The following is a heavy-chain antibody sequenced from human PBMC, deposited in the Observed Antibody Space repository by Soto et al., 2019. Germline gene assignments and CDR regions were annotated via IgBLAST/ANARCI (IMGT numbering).Heavy chain of an antibody. CDR2: ISSSSSTI. V-gene: IGHV3-48*02. Sequence: GSLRLSCAASGFTFSSYSMNWVRQAPGKGLEWVSYISSSSSTIYYADSVKGRFTISSDNAKNSLYLQMNSLRDEDTAVYYCARDGTYSGSYGYPYYYYGMDVWGQGTTVTVSS. CDR1: GFTFSSYS. D-gene: IGHD1-26*01. CDR3: ARDGTYSGSYGYPYYYYGMDV. J-gene: IGHJ6*02.